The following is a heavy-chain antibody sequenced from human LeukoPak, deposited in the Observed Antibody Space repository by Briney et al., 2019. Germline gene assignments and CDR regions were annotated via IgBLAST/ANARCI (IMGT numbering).Heavy chain of an antibody. CDR2: INPNSGGT. D-gene: IGHD3-16*01. CDR3: ARGLGLRLGEFDY. V-gene: IGHV1-2*06. Sequence: ASVKVSCKASGYTFTGYYMHWVRQAPGQGLEWMGRINPNSGGTNYAQKFQGGVTMTRDTSISTAYMELSRLRSDDTAVYYCARGLGLRLGEFDYWGQGTLVTVSS. J-gene: IGHJ4*02. CDR1: GYTFTGYY.